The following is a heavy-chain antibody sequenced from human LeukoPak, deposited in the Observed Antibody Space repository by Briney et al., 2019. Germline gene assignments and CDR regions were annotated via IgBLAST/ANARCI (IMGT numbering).Heavy chain of an antibody. D-gene: IGHD3-10*01. J-gene: IGHJ6*02. CDR1: GYTFTSYY. V-gene: IGHV1-69*02. CDR3: ASLGITIS. Sequence: SVKVSCKASGYTFTSYYMHWVRQAPGQGLEWMGRIIPILGIANYAQKFQGRVTITADKSTSTAYMELSSLRSEDTAVYYCASLGITISWGQGTTVTVSS. CDR2: IIPILGIA.